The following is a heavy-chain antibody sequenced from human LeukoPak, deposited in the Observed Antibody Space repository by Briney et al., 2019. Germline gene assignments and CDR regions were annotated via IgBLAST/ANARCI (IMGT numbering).Heavy chain of an antibody. CDR3: AKGTSIAARLGFDY. Sequence: GGSLRLSCAASGLIFSSYWMHWVRHAPGKGLAWVSRINTDGSSTSYADSVKGRFTISRDNAKNTLYLQMNSLRAEDTAVYYCAKGTSIAARLGFDYWGQGTLVTVSS. D-gene: IGHD6-6*01. V-gene: IGHV3-74*01. J-gene: IGHJ4*02. CDR2: INTDGSST. CDR1: GLIFSSYW.